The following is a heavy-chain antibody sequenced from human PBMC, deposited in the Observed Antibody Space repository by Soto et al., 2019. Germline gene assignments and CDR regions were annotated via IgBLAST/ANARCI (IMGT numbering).Heavy chain of an antibody. J-gene: IGHJ4*02. CDR2: IIPIFGTA. V-gene: IGHV1-69*13. CDR3: AKLGYCSGGSCYARAPFDY. Sequence: SVKVSCKASGGTFSSYAISWVRQAPGQGLEWMGGIIPIFGTANYAQKFQGRVTITADESTSTAYMELSSLRSEDTAVYYCAKLGYCSGGSCYARAPFDYWGQGTLVTVSS. CDR1: GGTFSSYA. D-gene: IGHD2-15*01.